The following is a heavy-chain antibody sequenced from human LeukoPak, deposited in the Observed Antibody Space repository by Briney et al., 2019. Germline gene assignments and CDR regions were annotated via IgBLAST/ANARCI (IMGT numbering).Heavy chain of an antibody. CDR1: GGSISSGDYY. D-gene: IGHD5-18*01. Sequence: PSETLSLTCTVSGGSISSGDYYWSWIRQPPGKGLEWIGYIYYSGSTYYNPSLKSRVTISVDTSKNQFSLKLSSVTAADTAVYYCARDLAGYSYGSWDRAPDVWGQGTTVTVSS. V-gene: IGHV4-30-4*01. CDR3: ARDLAGYSYGSWDRAPDV. J-gene: IGHJ6*02. CDR2: IYYSGST.